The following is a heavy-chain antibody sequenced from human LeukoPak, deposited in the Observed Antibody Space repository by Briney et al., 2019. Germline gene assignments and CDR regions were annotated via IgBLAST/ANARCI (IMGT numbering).Heavy chain of an antibody. CDR3: ARDLSTYSSGWLSSFDY. Sequence: GGSLRLSCAASGFTFSIYWMHWVRQAPGKGLVWVSRINSDGSSTSYADSVKGRFTISRDNAKNTLYLQMNSLRAEDTAVYYCARDLSTYSSGWLSSFDYWGQGTLVTVSS. D-gene: IGHD6-19*01. CDR2: INSDGSST. CDR1: GFTFSIYW. J-gene: IGHJ4*02. V-gene: IGHV3-74*01.